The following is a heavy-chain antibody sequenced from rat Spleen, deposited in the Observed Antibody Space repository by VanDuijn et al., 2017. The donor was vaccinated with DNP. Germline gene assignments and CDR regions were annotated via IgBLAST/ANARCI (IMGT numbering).Heavy chain of an antibody. V-gene: IGHV5-25*01. CDR2: INTDGGSN. D-gene: IGHD1-3*01. CDR3: AKGTINYGSYEGWFAY. CDR1: GFTFSDYY. Sequence: EVQLVESDGGLVQPGRSLKLSCAASGFTFSDYYMAWVRQAPTKGLEWVASINTDGGSNFYPDSVKGRFTISRDNAENTVYLQMNSLRSEDTATYYCAKGTINYGSYEGWFAYWGQGTLVTVSS. J-gene: IGHJ3*01.